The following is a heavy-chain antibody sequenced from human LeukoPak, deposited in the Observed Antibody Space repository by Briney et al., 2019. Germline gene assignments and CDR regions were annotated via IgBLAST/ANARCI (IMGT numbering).Heavy chain of an antibody. J-gene: IGHJ4*02. CDR1: GFTFSSYA. D-gene: IGHD3-10*01. CDR3: AKLKVRGVIIASFDY. V-gene: IGHV3-30*04. Sequence: PGGSLRLSCAASGFTFSSYAMHWVRQAPGKGLEWVAVISYDGSNKYYADSVKGRFTISRDNSKNTLYLQMNSLRAEDTAVYYCAKLKVRGVIIASFDYWGQGTLVTVSS. CDR2: ISYDGSNK.